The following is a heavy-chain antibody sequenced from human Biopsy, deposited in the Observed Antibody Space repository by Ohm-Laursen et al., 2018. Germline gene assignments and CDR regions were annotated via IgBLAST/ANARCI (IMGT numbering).Heavy chain of an antibody. CDR3: ATKLTGYFHH. D-gene: IGHD3-9*01. V-gene: IGHV1-69*06. J-gene: IGHJ1*01. Sequence: SVKVSCKSPGGTFSNYGVNWVRQAPGQGLEWLGGNIPILGTGNYAQKFQDRATVAADTSTSTATMELRSLRSDDTAVYYCATKLTGYFHHWGQGTLVIVSS. CDR1: GGTFSNYG. CDR2: NIPILGTG.